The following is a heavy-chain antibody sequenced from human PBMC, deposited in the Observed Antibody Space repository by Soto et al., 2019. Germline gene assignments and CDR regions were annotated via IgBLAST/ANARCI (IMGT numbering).Heavy chain of an antibody. CDR2: MNPNSGTT. V-gene: IGHV1-8*02. Sequence: QVQLVQSGSELKKPGASVKVSCKASGYTFTTHNINWVRQATGQGLEWMGWMNPNSGTTGYAQKFQDRITLTRDTSKTTAYMELTSLIFDDTAVYFCVRYGVAAAYWGQGTQVTVSS. J-gene: IGHJ4*01. CDR1: GYTFTTHN. CDR3: VRYGVAAAY. D-gene: IGHD2-8*01.